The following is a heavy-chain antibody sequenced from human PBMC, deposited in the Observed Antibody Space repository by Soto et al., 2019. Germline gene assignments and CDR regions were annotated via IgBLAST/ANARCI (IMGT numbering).Heavy chain of an antibody. CDR1: GDSISSGNYY. Sequence: QVQLQESGPGLVKPSQTLSLTCTVSGDSISSGNYYWSWIRQPPGKGLEWIGYIYYSGGTYYNPSLKSRVTISGDTSKNQFSLKLSSVTAADTAVYYCARVADCSGGRCYFSVDYWGQGTLVTVSS. CDR3: ARVADCSGGRCYFSVDY. V-gene: IGHV4-30-4*01. J-gene: IGHJ4*02. CDR2: IYYSGGT. D-gene: IGHD2-15*01.